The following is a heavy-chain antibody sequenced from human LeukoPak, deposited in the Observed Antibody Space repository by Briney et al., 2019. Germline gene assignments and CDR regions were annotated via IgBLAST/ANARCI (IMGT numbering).Heavy chain of an antibody. J-gene: IGHJ5*02. D-gene: IGHD5-18*01. CDR2: IIPIFGTA. CDR3: ARDLTAMVKFAWFDP. V-gene: IGHV1-69*01. CDR1: GGTFSSYA. Sequence: ASVKVSCEASGGTFSSYAISWVRQAPGQGLDWMGGIIPIFGTANYAQKFQGRVTITADESTSTAYMELSSLRSEDTAVYYCARDLTAMVKFAWFDPWGQGTLVTVSS.